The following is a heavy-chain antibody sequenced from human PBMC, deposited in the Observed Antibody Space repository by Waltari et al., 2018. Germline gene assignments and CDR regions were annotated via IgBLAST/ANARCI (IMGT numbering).Heavy chain of an antibody. V-gene: IGHV4-59*01. CDR2: IYYSGST. CDR1: GGSISSYY. J-gene: IGHJ4*02. D-gene: IGHD6-19*01. CDR3: ARAVAGTYYPFDY. Sequence: QVQLQESGPGLVKPSETLSLTCTVSGGSISSYYWSWIRQPPGKGLEWIGYIYYSGSTNYNPSLKSRVTMSVDTSKNQFSLKLSSVTAADTAVYYCARAVAGTYYPFDYWGQGTLVTVSS.